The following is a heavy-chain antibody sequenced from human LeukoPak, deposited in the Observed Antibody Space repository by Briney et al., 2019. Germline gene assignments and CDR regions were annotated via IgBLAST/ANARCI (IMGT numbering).Heavy chain of an antibody. CDR1: GGTFSSYA. Sequence: SVKVSCKASGGTFSSYAISWVRQAPGQGLEWMGRIIPIFGTANYAQKFQGRVTITTDESTSTAYMELSSLRSEDTAGYYCARDGYSSSWPLDYWGQGTLVTVSS. J-gene: IGHJ4*02. D-gene: IGHD6-13*01. CDR3: ARDGYSSSWPLDY. CDR2: IIPIFGTA. V-gene: IGHV1-69*05.